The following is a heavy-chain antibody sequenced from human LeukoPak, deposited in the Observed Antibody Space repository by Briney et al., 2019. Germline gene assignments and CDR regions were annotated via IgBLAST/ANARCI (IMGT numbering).Heavy chain of an antibody. CDR1: GFTFSSYG. CDR2: IWYDGSNK. D-gene: IGHD3-10*01. CDR3: AKEDYDGSGSYLGY. V-gene: IGHV3-33*06. Sequence: GSLRLSCAASGFTFSSYGMHWVRQAPGKGLEWVAVIWYDGSNKYYADSVKGRFTISRDNSKNTLYLQMNFLRAEDTAVYHCAKEDYDGSGSYLGYWGQGTLVTVSS. J-gene: IGHJ4*02.